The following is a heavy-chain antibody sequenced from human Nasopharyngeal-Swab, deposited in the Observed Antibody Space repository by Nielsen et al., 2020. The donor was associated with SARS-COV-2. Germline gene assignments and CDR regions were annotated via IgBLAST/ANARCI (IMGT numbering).Heavy chain of an antibody. J-gene: IGHJ5*01. D-gene: IGHD1-1*01. CDR1: GFSFNSHW. V-gene: IGHV3-7*01. CDR2: VKQDGSEI. Sequence: GESLKISCGASGFSFNSHWMSWVRQATGKGLEWVASVKQDGSEIYYADSVKGRFTISRDNIENSMSLQMKYLGVDDTAVYYCARVNVEWHYDSWGQGTLVTVSS. CDR3: ARVNVEWHYDS.